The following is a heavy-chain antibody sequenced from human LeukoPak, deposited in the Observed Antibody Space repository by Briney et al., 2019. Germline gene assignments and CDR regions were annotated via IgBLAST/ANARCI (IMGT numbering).Heavy chain of an antibody. CDR2: INHSGST. CDR1: GGSFSPYY. D-gene: IGHD4/OR15-4a*01. CDR3: ARGGFRLSPLYYYYYMDV. J-gene: IGHJ6*03. V-gene: IGHV4-34*01. Sequence: SETLSLTCAVYGGSFSPYYWSWIRQPPGKGLEWIGEINHSGSTNYNPSLKSRVTISVDTSKNQFSLKLSSVTAADTAVYYCARGGFRLSPLYYYYYMDVWGKGTTVTVSS.